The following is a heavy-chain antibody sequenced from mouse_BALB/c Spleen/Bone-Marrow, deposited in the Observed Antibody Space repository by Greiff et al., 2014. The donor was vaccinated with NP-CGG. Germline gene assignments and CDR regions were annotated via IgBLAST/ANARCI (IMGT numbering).Heavy chain of an antibody. V-gene: IGHV14-3*02. CDR1: GFNIKDTY. CDR3: ARTPRATFYFDY. D-gene: IGHD3-1*01. Sequence: EVQLQQSGAKLVKPGASVKLSCTASGFNIKDTYMHWVKQRPEQGLEWIGRIDPANGNTKYDPKFQGKATITADTSSNTAYLQLFSLTSEDTAVYYCARTPRATFYFDYWGQGTTLTVSS. CDR2: IDPANGNT. J-gene: IGHJ2*01.